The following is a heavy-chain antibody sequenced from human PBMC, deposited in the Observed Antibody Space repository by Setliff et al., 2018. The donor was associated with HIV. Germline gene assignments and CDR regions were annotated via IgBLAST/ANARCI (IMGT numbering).Heavy chain of an antibody. V-gene: IGHV4-39*01. J-gene: IGHJ4*02. CDR1: GGSISNSSSY. CDR3: GRHSLYGPAAISALDY. D-gene: IGHD2-2*02. Sequence: PSEILSLTCTVSGGSISNSSSYWGWIRQTPGKGLEWIGSIYSSRWSYYNPSLQSRLTLSIDRSRSQFSLNLRSVTAADTAVYYCGRHSLYGPAAISALDYWGQGALVTVSS. CDR2: IYSSRWS.